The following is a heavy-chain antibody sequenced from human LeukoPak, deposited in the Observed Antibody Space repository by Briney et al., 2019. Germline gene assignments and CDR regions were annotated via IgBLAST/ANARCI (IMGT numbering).Heavy chain of an antibody. D-gene: IGHD6-13*01. Sequence: GGSLRLSCAASGFTFSSYAMSWVRQAPGEGLGWVSAISGSGGSTYYADSVKGRFTISRDNSKNTLYLQMNSLRAEDTAVYYCAKSGIAAAGTWFDPWGQGTLVTVSS. J-gene: IGHJ5*02. CDR3: AKSGIAAAGTWFDP. CDR2: ISGSGGST. CDR1: GFTFSSYA. V-gene: IGHV3-23*01.